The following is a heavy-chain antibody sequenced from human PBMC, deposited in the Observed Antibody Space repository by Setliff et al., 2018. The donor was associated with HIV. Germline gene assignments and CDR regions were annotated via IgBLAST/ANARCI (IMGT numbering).Heavy chain of an antibody. V-gene: IGHV4-59*08. CDR2: IYYTGTT. CDR1: GGSISTYY. Sequence: PSETLSLTCTVPGGSISTYYWSWIRQPPGKGLELIGYIYYTGTTNYNPSLKSRVTISLDTSQNHFSLKLTSVTAADTAVYYCARHITGGLAAPVWFDPWGQGTLVTVSS. D-gene: IGHD6-13*01. J-gene: IGHJ5*02. CDR3: ARHITGGLAAPVWFDP.